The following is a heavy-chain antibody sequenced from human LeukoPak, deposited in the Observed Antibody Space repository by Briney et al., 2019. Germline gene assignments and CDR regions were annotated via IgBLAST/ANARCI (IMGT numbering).Heavy chain of an antibody. Sequence: GASVTVSCKASGGTFSSYAISWVRQAPGQGLEWVGGSIPIFGTANYAQKFQGRVTITADESTSTAYMELSSLRSEDTAVYYCARVGALRGSDYYYGMDVWGKGTTVTVSS. D-gene: IGHD3-16*01. J-gene: IGHJ6*04. CDR3: ARVGALRGSDYYYGMDV. CDR2: SIPIFGTA. V-gene: IGHV1-69*13. CDR1: GGTFSSYA.